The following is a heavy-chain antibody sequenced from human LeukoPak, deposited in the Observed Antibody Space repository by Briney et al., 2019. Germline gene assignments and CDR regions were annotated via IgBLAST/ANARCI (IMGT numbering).Heavy chain of an antibody. J-gene: IGHJ4*02. CDR1: GFTVSSNY. Sequence: GGFLRLSCAASGFTVSSNYMSWVRQAPGKGLEWVSVIYSGGSTYYADSVKGRFTISRDNSKNTLYLQMNSLRAEDTAVYYCARGVNYYDSSVLPDYWGQGTLVTVSS. D-gene: IGHD3-22*01. CDR2: IYSGGST. V-gene: IGHV3-53*01. CDR3: ARGVNYYDSSVLPDY.